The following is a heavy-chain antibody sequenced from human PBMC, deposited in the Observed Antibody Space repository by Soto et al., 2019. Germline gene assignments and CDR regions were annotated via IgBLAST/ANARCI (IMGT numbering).Heavy chain of an antibody. V-gene: IGHV4-4*07. Sequence: VQLQESGPGLVKPSETLSLTCTVSGASISGFYWSWIRKSAGKGLEWIGRIYATGTTDYNPSLKSRVMMSVDTSKKQFSLKLRSVTAADTAVYYCVRDGTKTLRDWFDPWGQGISVTVSS. J-gene: IGHJ5*02. CDR1: GASISGFY. CDR3: VRDGTKTLRDWFDP. CDR2: IYATGTT. D-gene: IGHD1-1*01.